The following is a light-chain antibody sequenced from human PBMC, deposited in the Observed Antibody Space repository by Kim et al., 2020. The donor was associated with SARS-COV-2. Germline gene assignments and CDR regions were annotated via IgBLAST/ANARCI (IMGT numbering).Light chain of an antibody. CDR2: GKN. Sequence: ALAQTVRITCQGDSLRSYYANWYQHKPGQAPIVVIYGKNNRPSGIPDRFSGSNFGNTATLTITRVEAGDEADYYCQVWDTGSDHYVFGSGTKVTVL. V-gene: IGLV3-19*01. CDR3: QVWDTGSDHYV. J-gene: IGLJ1*01. CDR1: SLRSYY.